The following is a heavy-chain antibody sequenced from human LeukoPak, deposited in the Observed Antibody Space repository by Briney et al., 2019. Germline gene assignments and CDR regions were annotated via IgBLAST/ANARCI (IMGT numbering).Heavy chain of an antibody. V-gene: IGHV1-69*13. CDR1: GGTFSSYA. Sequence: GASVKVSCKASGGTFSSYAISWVRQAPGQGLEWMGGIIPIFGTANYAQKFQGRVTITADESTSTAYMELSSLRSEDTAVYYCARTSPDIVVVVAALVRPGTPKYYCYGMDVWGQGTTVTVSS. D-gene: IGHD2-15*01. CDR2: IIPIFGTA. J-gene: IGHJ6*02. CDR3: ARTSPDIVVVVAALVRPGTPKYYCYGMDV.